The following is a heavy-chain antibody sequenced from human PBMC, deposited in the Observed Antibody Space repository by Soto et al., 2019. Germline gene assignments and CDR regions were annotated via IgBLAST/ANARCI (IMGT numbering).Heavy chain of an antibody. Sequence: EVQLVESGGGLVQPGGSLRLSCTASGFTFSNYWMHWVRQVPGKGLVWVSRINSDGSNTIYADSVKGRFTISRDNAKHTLYLQMNSLRAEDTAVYYCARAVTRFYGMDVWGQGTTVTVSS. CDR2: INSDGSNT. J-gene: IGHJ6*02. CDR3: ARAVTRFYGMDV. V-gene: IGHV3-74*01. D-gene: IGHD4-17*01. CDR1: GFTFSNYW.